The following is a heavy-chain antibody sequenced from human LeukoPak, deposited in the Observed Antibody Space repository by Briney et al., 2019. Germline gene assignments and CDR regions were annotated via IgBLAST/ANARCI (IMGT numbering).Heavy chain of an antibody. D-gene: IGHD3-10*01. Sequence: GGSLRLSCAAAGLNFNNFWMNWVRHAQEKGLEWEGNVKQDGSVKYYGDSVRGRFTISRDNAKNSLFLQMNSLRVEDTAVYYCARDYSASGSLDYWGQGTLVTVSS. J-gene: IGHJ4*02. CDR1: GLNFNNFW. CDR3: ARDYSASGSLDY. CDR2: VKQDGSVK. V-gene: IGHV3-7*01.